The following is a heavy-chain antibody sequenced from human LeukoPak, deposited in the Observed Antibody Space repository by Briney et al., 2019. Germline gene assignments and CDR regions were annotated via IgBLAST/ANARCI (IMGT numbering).Heavy chain of an antibody. CDR3: ARGHSDIAVAGTSQPDALDI. CDR2: INHSGST. V-gene: IGHV4-34*01. CDR1: GGSFSGYY. D-gene: IGHD6-19*01. J-gene: IGHJ3*02. Sequence: SETLSLTCAVYGGSFSGYYWSWIRQPPGKGLEWIGEINHSGSTNYNPSLKSRVTISVDTSKNQFSLKLSSVTAADTAVYYCARGHSDIAVAGTSQPDALDIWGQGTMVTVSS.